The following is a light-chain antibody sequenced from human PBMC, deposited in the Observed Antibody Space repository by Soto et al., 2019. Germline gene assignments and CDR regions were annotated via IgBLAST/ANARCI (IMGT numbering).Light chain of an antibody. CDR1: ISDVGGYSY. CDR3: SSYTSGSTYV. CDR2: EVT. V-gene: IGLV2-14*03. Sequence: QSALTQPASLSGSPGQSITLSCTGTISDVGGYSYVSWYQQHPGRAPKLIIYEVTYRPSGVSNRFSGSKSGNTASLTISGLQAEDEADYYCSSYTSGSTYVFGAGTRSPS. J-gene: IGLJ1*01.